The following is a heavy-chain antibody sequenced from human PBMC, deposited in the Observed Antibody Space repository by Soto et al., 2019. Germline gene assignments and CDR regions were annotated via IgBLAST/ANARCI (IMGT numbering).Heavy chain of an antibody. Sequence: EVQLVESGGGLVQPGGSLRVSCAASGFTFSSCGMNWVRQAPGKGPEWVSYINGNSDTKYYADSVKGRFTISSDNAKNLLDMQMNSLRDEDTAVYYCARCSGNSCYSYGVDVWGQGATGTVSS. CDR2: INGNSDTK. V-gene: IGHV3-48*02. J-gene: IGHJ6*02. CDR1: GFTFSSCG. CDR3: ARCSGNSCYSYGVDV. D-gene: IGHD2-15*01.